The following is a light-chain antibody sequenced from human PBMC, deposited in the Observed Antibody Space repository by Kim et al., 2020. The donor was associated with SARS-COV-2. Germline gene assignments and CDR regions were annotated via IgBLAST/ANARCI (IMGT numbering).Light chain of an antibody. CDR1: NIGSKS. J-gene: IGLJ3*02. Sequence: YELTQPPSVSVAPGKTATITCGGSNIGSKSVHWYQQKPGQAPVLVVYDDTDRPSGIPERFSGSNSGNTATLSISRVEAGDEADYYCQVWDSSSSHVVFGGGTQLTVL. CDR3: QVWDSSSSHVV. CDR2: DDT. V-gene: IGLV3-21*03.